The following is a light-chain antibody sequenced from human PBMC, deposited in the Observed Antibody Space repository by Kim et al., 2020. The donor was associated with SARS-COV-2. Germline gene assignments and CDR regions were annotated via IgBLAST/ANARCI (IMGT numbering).Light chain of an antibody. J-gene: IGLJ2*01. CDR3: QVWDSSSDHPVV. V-gene: IGLV3-21*04. CDR2: YDS. Sequence: PGMTARITCGGNNIGSKSVHWYQQKPGQAPVLVIYYDSDRPSGIPERFSGSNSGNTATLTIGRVEAGDEADYYCQVWDSSSDHPVVFGGGTQLTVL. CDR1: NIGSKS.